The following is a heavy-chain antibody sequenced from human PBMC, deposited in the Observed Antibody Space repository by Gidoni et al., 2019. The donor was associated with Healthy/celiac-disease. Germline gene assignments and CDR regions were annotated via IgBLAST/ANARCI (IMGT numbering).Heavy chain of an antibody. CDR1: GFTFSSYA. CDR2: ISGSGGST. Sequence: EVQLLESGGGLVQPGGSLRLSCAASGFTFSSYAMSWVRQAPGKGLEWVSAISGSGGSTYYADSVKGRFTISRDNSKNTLYLQMNSLRAEDTAVYYCAKAALRFLEWLYDAFDIWGQGTMVTVSS. J-gene: IGHJ3*02. D-gene: IGHD3-3*01. V-gene: IGHV3-23*01. CDR3: AKAALRFLEWLYDAFDI.